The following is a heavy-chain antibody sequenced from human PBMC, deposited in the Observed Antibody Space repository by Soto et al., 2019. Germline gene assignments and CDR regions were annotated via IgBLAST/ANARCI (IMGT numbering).Heavy chain of an antibody. CDR1: GYTFTGYY. Sequence: ASVKVSCKASGYTFTGYYMHWVRQAPGQGLEWMGWINPNSGGTNYAQKFQGRVTMTRDTSISTAYMELSRLRSDDTAVYYCARYSGYDSPRSTFDYWRQGTLVTVSS. CDR3: ARYSGYDSPRSTFDY. J-gene: IGHJ4*02. D-gene: IGHD5-12*01. CDR2: INPNSGGT. V-gene: IGHV1-2*02.